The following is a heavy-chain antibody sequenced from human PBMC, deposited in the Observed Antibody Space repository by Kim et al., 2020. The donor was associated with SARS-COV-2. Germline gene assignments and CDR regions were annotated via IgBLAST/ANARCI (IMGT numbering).Heavy chain of an antibody. CDR3: AKDTARQDAFDI. Sequence: GGSLRLSCAASGFTFDDYAMHWVRQAPGKGLEWVSGISWNSGSIGYADSVKGRFTISRDNAKNSLYLQMNSLRAEDTALYYCAKDTARQDAFDIWGQGT. CDR1: GFTFDDYA. J-gene: IGHJ3*02. CDR2: ISWNSGSI. V-gene: IGHV3-9*01.